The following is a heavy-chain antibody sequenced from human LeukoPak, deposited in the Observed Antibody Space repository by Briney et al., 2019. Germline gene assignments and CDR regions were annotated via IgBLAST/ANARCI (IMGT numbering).Heavy chain of an antibody. D-gene: IGHD1-7*01. CDR3: ARRNFSYFFGL. CDR2: INAGNGDT. Sequence: GASVKISFKASGYTFTSYAIHWVRQAPGQRLEWMGWINAGNGDTKYSQTFQGRVTITRDTSASTVYMELSSLRSEDTAVYYCARRNFSYFFGLWGQGTLVTVSS. CDR1: GYTFTSYA. J-gene: IGHJ4*02. V-gene: IGHV1-3*01.